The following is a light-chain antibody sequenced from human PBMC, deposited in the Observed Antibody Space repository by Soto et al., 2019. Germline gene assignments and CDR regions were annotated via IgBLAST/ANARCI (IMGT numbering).Light chain of an antibody. V-gene: IGKV3-15*01. CDR1: QSVSSK. Sequence: EIVMTQSPATLSVSPGERATLSCRASQSVSSKLAWYQQKPGQGPRLLIYGASSRATGIPARFSGSGSGTEFTLTISSLQSEDFAVYYCQHYSTWLWTVGQGTKVEMK. J-gene: IGKJ1*01. CDR3: QHYSTWLWT. CDR2: GAS.